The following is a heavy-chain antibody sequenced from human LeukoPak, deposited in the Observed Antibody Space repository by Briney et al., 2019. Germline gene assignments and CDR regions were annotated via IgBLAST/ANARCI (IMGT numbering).Heavy chain of an antibody. CDR3: AREYCTNGVCYGLFDY. CDR1: GDSVSSNSAA. Sequence: ASQTLSLTCAISGDSVSSNSAAWNWIRQSPSRGLEWLGRTYYRSKWYNDYAVSVKSRITINPDTSRSQFSLQLNSVTPEDTAVYYCAREYCTNGVCYGLFDYWGQGTLVTVSS. J-gene: IGHJ4*02. CDR2: TYYRSKWYN. V-gene: IGHV6-1*01. D-gene: IGHD2-8*01.